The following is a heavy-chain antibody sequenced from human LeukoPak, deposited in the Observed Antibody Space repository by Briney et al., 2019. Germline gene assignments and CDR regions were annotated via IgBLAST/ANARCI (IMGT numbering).Heavy chain of an antibody. D-gene: IGHD3-10*01. V-gene: IGHV3-7*01. J-gene: IGHJ5*02. CDR1: GFTFSSYW. CDR2: IKQDGSEK. CDR3: ARDLLLWFGELWGAFDP. Sequence: GGSLRLSCAASGFTFSSYWMSWVRQAPGKGLEWVANIKQDGSEKYYVDSVKGRFTISRDNAKNSLYLQMNSLRAEDTAVYYCARDLLLWFGELWGAFDPWGQGTLVTVSS.